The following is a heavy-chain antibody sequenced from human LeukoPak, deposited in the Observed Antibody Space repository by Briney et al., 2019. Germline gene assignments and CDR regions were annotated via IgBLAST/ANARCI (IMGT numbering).Heavy chain of an antibody. V-gene: IGHV3-21*01. CDR3: ARDGAIVVVPAAGGLDY. D-gene: IGHD2-2*01. J-gene: IGHJ4*02. CDR1: GFTFSGYS. Sequence: PGGSLRLSCAASGFTFSGYSMNWIRQAPGKGLEWVSSISSSSSYIYYADSVKGRFTISRDNAKNSLYLQMNSLRAEDTAVYYCARDGAIVVVPAAGGLDYWGQGTLVTVSS. CDR2: ISSSSSYI.